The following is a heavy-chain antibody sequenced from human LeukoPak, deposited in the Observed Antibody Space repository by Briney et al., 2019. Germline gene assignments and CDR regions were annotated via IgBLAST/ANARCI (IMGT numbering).Heavy chain of an antibody. D-gene: IGHD3-3*01. V-gene: IGHV4-39*07. CDR3: ARAFVEYPPLFDY. CDR1: GGSISSSSYY. Sequence: PSETLSLTCTVSGGSISSSSYYWGWIRQPPGKGLEWIGSIYYSGSTNYNPSLKGRVTISVDTSKNQFSLKLSSVTAADTAVYYCARAFVEYPPLFDYWGQGTLVTVSS. CDR2: IYYSGST. J-gene: IGHJ4*02.